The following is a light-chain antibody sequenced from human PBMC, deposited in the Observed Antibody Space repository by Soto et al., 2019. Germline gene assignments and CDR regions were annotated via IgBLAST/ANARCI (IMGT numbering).Light chain of an antibody. J-gene: IGKJ5*01. CDR3: QQYNNWPSIT. Sequence: EIVLTQSPAILSVSPGDRATLSCRASQSISRSLAWYQQTPGQAPRLLIYGASTRATGIPARFSGSGSGTEFTLTISSLQSEDFAVYYCQQYNNWPSITFGQGTRLEIK. V-gene: IGKV3-15*01. CDR1: QSISRS. CDR2: GAS.